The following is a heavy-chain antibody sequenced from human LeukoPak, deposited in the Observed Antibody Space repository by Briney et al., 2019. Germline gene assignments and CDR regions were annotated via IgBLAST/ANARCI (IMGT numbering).Heavy chain of an antibody. CDR3: ARRMTTSDY. Sequence: SETLSLTCAVYGGSFSGYYWSWLRQPPGKGLEWLGEINHSGSTNYNPSRKSRVTISVDTSKTQFSRKLSSVTAADTAVYYCARRMTTSDYWGQGTLVTVSS. CDR1: GGSFSGYY. CDR2: INHSGST. J-gene: IGHJ4*02. V-gene: IGHV4-34*01. D-gene: IGHD4-17*01.